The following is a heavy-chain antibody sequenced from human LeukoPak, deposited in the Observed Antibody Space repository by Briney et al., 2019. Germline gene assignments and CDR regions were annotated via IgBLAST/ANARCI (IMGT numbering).Heavy chain of an antibody. D-gene: IGHD1-26*01. Sequence: GGSLRLSCAASGFTFSTYSMNWVRQAPGKGLEWVSSISSNNRYIYYADSVKGRFTISRDNAKNSLSLQMSSLRAEDTAVYYCAKYSGSYTYYFDYWGQGTLVTVSS. CDR3: AKYSGSYTYYFDY. J-gene: IGHJ4*02. CDR2: ISSNNRYI. V-gene: IGHV3-21*04. CDR1: GFTFSTYS.